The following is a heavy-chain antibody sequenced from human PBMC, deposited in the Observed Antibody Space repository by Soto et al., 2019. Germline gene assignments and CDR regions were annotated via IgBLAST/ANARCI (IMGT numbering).Heavy chain of an antibody. J-gene: IGHJ6*02. CDR2: IKSKTDGGTT. CDR1: GFTFSNAW. V-gene: IGHV3-15*07. Sequence: GGSLRLSCAASGFTFSNAWMNWVRQAPGKGLEWVGRIKSKTDGGTTDYAAPVKGRFTISRDDSKNTLYLQMNSLKTEDTAVYYCTTDNLGYSYGPWLGDYYYGMDVWGQGTTVTVSS. D-gene: IGHD5-18*01. CDR3: TTDNLGYSYGPWLGDYYYGMDV.